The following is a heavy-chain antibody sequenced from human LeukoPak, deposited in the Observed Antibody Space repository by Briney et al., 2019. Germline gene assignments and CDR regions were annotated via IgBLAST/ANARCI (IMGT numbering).Heavy chain of an antibody. CDR2: IYYSGST. V-gene: IGHV4-59*01. Sequence: SETLSLTCSVSGGSISSYYWSWIRQPPGKGLEWIGYIYYSGSTNYNPSLKSRVTMSVDTSKNQFSLKLSSVTAADTAVYYCARGGTSALEWFGPWGQGTLVTVSS. CDR1: GGSISSYY. CDR3: ARGGTSALEWFGP. J-gene: IGHJ5*02. D-gene: IGHD3-3*01.